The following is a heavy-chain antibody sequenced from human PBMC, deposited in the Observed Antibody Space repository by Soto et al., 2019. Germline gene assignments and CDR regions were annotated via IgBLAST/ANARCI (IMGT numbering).Heavy chain of an antibody. CDR1: GGSVSSGSYY. Sequence: SETLSLTCTVSGGSVSSGSYYWIWIRHPPGKGLEWIGYIYYSGSTNYNPSLKSRVTISVDTSKNQFSLKLSSVTAADTAVYYCARAPLYYDILTGYLPPQYYFDYWGQGTLVTVSS. V-gene: IGHV4-61*01. D-gene: IGHD3-9*01. J-gene: IGHJ4*02. CDR2: IYYSGST. CDR3: ARAPLYYDILTGYLPPQYYFDY.